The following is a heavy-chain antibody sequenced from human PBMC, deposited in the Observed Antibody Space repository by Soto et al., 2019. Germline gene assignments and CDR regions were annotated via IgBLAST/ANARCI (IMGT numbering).Heavy chain of an antibody. CDR1: GYTFTSYA. J-gene: IGHJ6*02. CDR2: INAGNGNT. V-gene: IGHV1-3*05. CDR3: ARAGESGYVSYYYGMDV. D-gene: IGHD5-12*01. Sequence: QVQLVQSGAEEKKPGASVKVSCKASGYTFTSYAMHWVRQAPGQRLEWMGWINAGNGNTKYSQKFQGRVTITRDTSASTASMELSSLRSEDTAVYYCARAGESGYVSYYYGMDVWGQGTTVTVSS.